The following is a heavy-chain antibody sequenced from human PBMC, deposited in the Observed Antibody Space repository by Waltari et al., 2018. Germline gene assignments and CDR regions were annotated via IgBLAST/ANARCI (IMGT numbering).Heavy chain of an antibody. CDR1: AFTSISYE. CDR3: ARLPYSSRWYVQGLDY. D-gene: IGHD6-13*01. Sequence: EVQLVESGGGWVQQGGSLRLPCSASAFTSISYEVNWFGRAPGKGLEWVSYISSSGSTIYYADSVKGRFTISRDNAKNSLYLQMNSLRAEDTAVYYCARLPYSSRWYVQGLDYWGQGTLVTVSS. V-gene: IGHV3-48*03. J-gene: IGHJ4*02. CDR2: ISSSGSTI.